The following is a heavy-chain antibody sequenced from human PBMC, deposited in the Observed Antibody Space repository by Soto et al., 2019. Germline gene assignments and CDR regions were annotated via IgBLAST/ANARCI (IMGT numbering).Heavy chain of an antibody. D-gene: IGHD1-1*01. CDR1: GYTFTSYG. V-gene: IGHV1-18*01. Sequence: QVHLVQSGAEVKKPGASVKVSCKGSGYTFTSYGITWVRQAPGQGLEWMGWISAHNGNTDYAQKLQGRVTVTRDTSTSTAYMEVMSLRSDDTAVYYCARGRYGDYWGQGALVTVSS. J-gene: IGHJ4*02. CDR3: ARGRYGDY. CDR2: ISAHNGNT.